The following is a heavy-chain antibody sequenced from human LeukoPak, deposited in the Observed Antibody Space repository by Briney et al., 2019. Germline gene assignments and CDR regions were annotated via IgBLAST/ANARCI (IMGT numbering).Heavy chain of an antibody. CDR3: ARDGRNTYDKDY. CDR1: GFTFSSYW. V-gene: IGHV3-7*01. D-gene: IGHD3-22*01. CDR2: IKQDGSET. J-gene: IGHJ4*02. Sequence: GGSLRLSCAASGFTFSSYWMSWVRQAPGKGLEWVANIKQDGSETYYVDSVKGRSTISRDNAKDSLFLQMNSLRAEDTAVYYCARDGRNTYDKDYWGQGTLVTVSS.